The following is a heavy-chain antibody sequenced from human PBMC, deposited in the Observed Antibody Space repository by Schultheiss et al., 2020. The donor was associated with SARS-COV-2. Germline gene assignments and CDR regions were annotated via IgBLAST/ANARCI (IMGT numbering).Heavy chain of an antibody. CDR2: ISGSGGST. J-gene: IGHJ4*02. CDR1: GFTFSSYA. V-gene: IGHV3-23*01. CDR3: AKSLGVVVPAASYFDY. D-gene: IGHD2-2*01. Sequence: GGSLRLSCAASGFTFSSYAMSWVRQAPGKGLEWVSAISGSGGSTYYADSVKGRFTISRDNSKSTLYLQMNSLRAEDTAVFYCAKSLGVVVPAASYFDYWGQGTLVTVSS.